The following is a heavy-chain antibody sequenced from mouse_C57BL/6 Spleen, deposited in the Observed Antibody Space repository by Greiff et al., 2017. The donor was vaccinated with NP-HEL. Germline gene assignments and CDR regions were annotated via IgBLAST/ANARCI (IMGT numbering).Heavy chain of an antibody. V-gene: IGHV1-50*01. CDR1: GYTFTSYW. CDR2: IDPSDSYT. CDR3: ARGSYYAMDY. J-gene: IGHJ4*01. Sequence: VQLQQPGAELVKPGASVKLSCKASGYTFTSYWMQWVKQRPGQGLEWIGEIDPSDSYTNYNQKFKGKATLTVDTSSSTAYMQLSSLTSEDSAVYYCARGSYYAMDYWGQGTSVTVSS.